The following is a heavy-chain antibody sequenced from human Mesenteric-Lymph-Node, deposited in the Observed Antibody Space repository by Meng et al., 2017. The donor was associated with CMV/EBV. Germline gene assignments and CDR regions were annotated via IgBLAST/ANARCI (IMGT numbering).Heavy chain of an antibody. CDR2: ITWDGGST. Sequence: GGSLRLSCAASGFTFDDYTMHWVRQAPGKGLEWVSLITWDGGSTYYADSVKGRFTVSRDNSKNSLYLQMNSLRAEDTAVYYCATDFWSGRLMDVWGQGTTVTVSS. V-gene: IGHV3-43*01. CDR3: ATDFWSGRLMDV. D-gene: IGHD3-3*01. CDR1: GFTFDDYT. J-gene: IGHJ6*02.